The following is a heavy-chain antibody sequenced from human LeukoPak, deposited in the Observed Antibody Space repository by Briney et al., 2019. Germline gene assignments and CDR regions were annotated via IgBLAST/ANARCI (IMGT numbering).Heavy chain of an antibody. CDR3: ARGLHIRYDYVWGSYRYPPNWAFDY. CDR1: GGSISSYY. Sequence: PSETLSLTCTVSGGSISSYYWSWIRQPPGKGLEWIGEINHSGSTNYNPSLKSRVTISVDTSKNQFSLKLSSVTAADTAVYYCARGLHIRYDYVWGSYRYPPNWAFDYWGQGTLVTVSS. D-gene: IGHD3-16*02. V-gene: IGHV4-34*01. CDR2: INHSGST. J-gene: IGHJ4*02.